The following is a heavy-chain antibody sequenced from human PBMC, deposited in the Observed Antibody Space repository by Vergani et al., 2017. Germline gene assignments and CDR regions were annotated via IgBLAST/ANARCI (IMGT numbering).Heavy chain of an antibody. CDR1: GFTFSSYG. J-gene: IGHJ3*02. Sequence: QVQLVESGGGVVQPGRSLRLSCAASGFTFSSYGMHWVRPAPGKGLEWVAVISYDGSNKYYADSVKGRFTISRDNSKNTLYLQMNSLRAEDTAVYYCAKDVGIAVAPDAFDIWGQGTMVTVSS. D-gene: IGHD6-19*01. CDR3: AKDVGIAVAPDAFDI. CDR2: ISYDGSNK. V-gene: IGHV3-30*18.